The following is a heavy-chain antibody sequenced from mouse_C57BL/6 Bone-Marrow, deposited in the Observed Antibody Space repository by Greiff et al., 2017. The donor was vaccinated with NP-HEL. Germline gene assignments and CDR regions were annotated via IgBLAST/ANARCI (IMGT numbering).Heavy chain of an antibody. CDR1: GYTFTGYW. CDR3: ASYDNYYGSSYNWYFDI. CDR2: ILPGSGSP. Sequence: QVQLQQSGAELMKPGASVKLSCKATGYTFTGYWIEWVKQRPGHGLEWIGEILPGSGSPNYNEKFKGKATFTADTSSNTAYMQLSSLTTEDSAIYYCASYDNYYGSSYNWYFDIWGTGTTVTVSS. D-gene: IGHD1-1*01. V-gene: IGHV1-9*01. J-gene: IGHJ1*03.